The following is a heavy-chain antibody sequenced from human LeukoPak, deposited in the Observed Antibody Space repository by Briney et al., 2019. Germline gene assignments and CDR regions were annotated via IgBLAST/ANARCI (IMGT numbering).Heavy chain of an antibody. CDR1: GGSISSSSYY. CDR2: IYYSGST. Sequence: SETLSLTCTVSGGSISSSSYYWGWIRQPPGKGLEWIGSIYYSGSTYYSPSLKSRVTISVDTSKNQFSLKLSSVTAADTAVYYCARDPGCTGYSSGCVWFDPWGQGTLVTVSS. J-gene: IGHJ5*02. V-gene: IGHV4-39*07. CDR3: ARDPGCTGYSSGCVWFDP. D-gene: IGHD6-19*01.